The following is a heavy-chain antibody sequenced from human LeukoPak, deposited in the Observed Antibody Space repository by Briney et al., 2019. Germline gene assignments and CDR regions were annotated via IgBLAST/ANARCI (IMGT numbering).Heavy chain of an antibody. CDR2: ISAYNGNT. Sequence: ASVKVSXKASGYTFTSYGISWVRQAPGQGLEWIGWISAYNGNTNYAQKLQGRVTMTTDTSTSTAYMELRSLRSDDTAVYYCARRTVTTADDAFDIWGQGTMVTVSS. CDR3: ARRTVTTADDAFDI. D-gene: IGHD4-17*01. J-gene: IGHJ3*02. V-gene: IGHV1-18*01. CDR1: GYTFTSYG.